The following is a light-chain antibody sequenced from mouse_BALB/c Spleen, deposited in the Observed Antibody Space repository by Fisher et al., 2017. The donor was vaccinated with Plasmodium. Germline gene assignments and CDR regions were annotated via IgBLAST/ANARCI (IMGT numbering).Light chain of an antibody. CDR1: QSISNH. V-gene: IGKV5-45*01. CDR2: YTS. CDR3: QHSNSWPLT. J-gene: IGKJ5*01. Sequence: DIVLTQTPVTLSVTPGDRVSLSCRASQSISNHLHWYQQRSHGPPRLLIKYTSQSISGIPSRFSGSGSGTDFTLSINSVETEDFGMYFCQHSNSWPLTFGAGTKLELK.